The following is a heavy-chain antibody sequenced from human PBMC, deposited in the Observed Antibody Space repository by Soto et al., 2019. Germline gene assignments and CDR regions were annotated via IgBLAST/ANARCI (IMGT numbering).Heavy chain of an antibody. D-gene: IGHD6-19*01. J-gene: IGHJ3*02. CDR2: INPNSGGT. V-gene: IGHV1-2*04. CDR1: GYTFTGYY. CDR3: ARDGGYSSGHDAFDI. Sequence: GASVKVSCKASGYTFTGYYMHWVRQATGQGLEWMGWINPNSGGTNYAQKFQGWVTMTRDTSISTAYMELSRLRSDDTAVYYCARDGGYSSGHDAFDIWGQGTMVTVSS.